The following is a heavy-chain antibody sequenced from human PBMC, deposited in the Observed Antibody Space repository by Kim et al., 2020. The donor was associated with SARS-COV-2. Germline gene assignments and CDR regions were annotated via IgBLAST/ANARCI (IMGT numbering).Heavy chain of an antibody. CDR2: T. J-gene: IGHJ4*02. Sequence: TAYAASVKGRFTISRDDSKNAAYLQMNSLKAEDTAVYYCTRPPMGGDPDYWGQGTLVTVSS. D-gene: IGHD1-26*01. V-gene: IGHV3-73*01. CDR3: TRPPMGGDPDY.